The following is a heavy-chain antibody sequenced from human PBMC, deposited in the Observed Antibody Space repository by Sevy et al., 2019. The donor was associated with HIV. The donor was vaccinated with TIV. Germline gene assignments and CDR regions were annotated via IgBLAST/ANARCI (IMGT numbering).Heavy chain of an antibody. CDR2: IFNSGIT. CDR1: GGSISTSYFY. D-gene: IGHD2-15*01. J-gene: IGHJ4*02. Sequence: SETLSLTCTVSGGSISTSYFYWGWIRQSPGKGLEWFGSIFNSGITDYNPSITSRVTISVDTSKNKFSLRVNSVTAADTAVYYCARHRFASSYSAFDYWGQGALVTVSS. V-gene: IGHV4-39*01. CDR3: ARHRFASSYSAFDY.